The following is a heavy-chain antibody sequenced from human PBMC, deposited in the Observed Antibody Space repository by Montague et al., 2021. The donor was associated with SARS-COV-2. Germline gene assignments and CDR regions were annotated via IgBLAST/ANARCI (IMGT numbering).Heavy chain of an antibody. V-gene: IGHV4-34*01. CDR1: SGSFSGYY. Sequence: SETLSLTCAVYSGSFSGYYWSWIRQPPGKGLEWIGEINHSGSTNXXPSLKSRVTISVDTSKNQFSLKLSSVTAADTAVYYCARRPHYYDSSGYYYPGPQRYYFDYWGQGTLVTVSS. D-gene: IGHD3-22*01. CDR3: ARRPHYYDSSGYYYPGPQRYYFDY. CDR2: INHSGST. J-gene: IGHJ4*02.